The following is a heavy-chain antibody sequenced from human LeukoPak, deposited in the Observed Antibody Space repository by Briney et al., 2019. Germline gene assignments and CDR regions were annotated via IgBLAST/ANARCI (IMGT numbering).Heavy chain of an antibody. CDR1: SGSIGTYY. J-gene: IGHJ4*02. V-gene: IGHV4-59*01. Sequence: SETLSLTCNVSSGSIGTYYWNWIRQPPGKGLEWIGYIYNSGTTNYNPSLKSRVTISVHTSKNQFSLNLRSVTAADTAVYYCARRSPVGYNNFDFWGQGTLVAVSS. CDR2: IYNSGTT. D-gene: IGHD5-18*01. CDR3: ARRSPVGYNNFDF.